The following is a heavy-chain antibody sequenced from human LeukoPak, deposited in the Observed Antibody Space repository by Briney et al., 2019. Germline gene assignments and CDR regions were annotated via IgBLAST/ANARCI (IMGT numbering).Heavy chain of an antibody. D-gene: IGHD6-13*01. CDR2: IYTSGAT. CDR3: ARVGGTGYSSSWYPYYFDY. J-gene: IGHJ4*02. Sequence: SETLSLTCAVSGRSISSSSYYWGWIRQPLGKGLDWIVNIYTSGATRYKPSLMSRVTISLDTSKNEFSLKLSSVTAADTAVYYCARVGGTGYSSSWYPYYFDYWGQGTLVTVSS. CDR1: GRSISSSSYY. V-gene: IGHV4-39*07.